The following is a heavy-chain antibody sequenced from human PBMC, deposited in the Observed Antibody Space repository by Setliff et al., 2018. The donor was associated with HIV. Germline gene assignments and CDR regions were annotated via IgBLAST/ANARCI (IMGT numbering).Heavy chain of an antibody. J-gene: IGHJ6*02. CDR2: MYEGDST. CDR3: ARGHCSGTNCYGVDYYGMDV. D-gene: IGHD2-2*01. V-gene: IGHV4-30-2*01. CDR1: GGSISSGRYS. Sequence: SETLSLTCAVSGGSISSGRYSWSWIRQPPGKGLEWIGYMYEGDSTNYSPSLKSRVSMSVDRSKNQFSLNLTSVTAADTAVYYCARGHCSGTNCYGVDYYGMDVWGQGTTVTVSS.